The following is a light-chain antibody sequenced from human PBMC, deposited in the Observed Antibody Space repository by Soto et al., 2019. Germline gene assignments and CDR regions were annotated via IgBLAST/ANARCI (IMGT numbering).Light chain of an antibody. CDR2: KAS. Sequence: DIQLTQSPSFLSASLGDRVTITCRARQTISSWLAWYQQKPGKAPKLLIYKASTLKSGVPSRFSGSGSGTEFTLTISSLQPDDFEPYYCQHYNSYSEAFGQGTKVDIK. V-gene: IGKV1-5*03. J-gene: IGKJ1*01. CDR1: QTISSW. CDR3: QHYNSYSEA.